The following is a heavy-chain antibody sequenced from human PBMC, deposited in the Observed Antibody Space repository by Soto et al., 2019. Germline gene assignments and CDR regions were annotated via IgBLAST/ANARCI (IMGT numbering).Heavy chain of an antibody. Sequence: QVQLVQSEAEVKEPGASVKVSCKASGYTFTDYALQWERQAPGQSLEWMGWINAGNGNTKYSQKFLGRVTFTRDTSASTAYMEMSSLTYEDTAVFYCARARLDGNGYTWSWFDPCGQGVLVTVSS. CDR3: ARARLDGNGYTWSWFDP. J-gene: IGHJ5*02. CDR1: GYTFTDYA. D-gene: IGHD5-12*01. CDR2: INAGNGNT. V-gene: IGHV1-3*01.